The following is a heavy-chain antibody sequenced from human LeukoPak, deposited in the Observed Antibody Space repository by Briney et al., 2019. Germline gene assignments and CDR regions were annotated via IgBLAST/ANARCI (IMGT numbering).Heavy chain of an antibody. Sequence: PGGSLRLSCAASGFTFNSYAMSWVRQAPGEGLEWVSLISGTGGSTYYADSVKGRFTISRYNSKNTLYLQMDSLRAEDTAVYYCAKRSETYQFLDYWGQGTLVTVSS. V-gene: IGHV3-23*01. D-gene: IGHD2-2*01. CDR1: GFTFNSYA. J-gene: IGHJ4*02. CDR2: ISGTGGST. CDR3: AKRSETYQFLDY.